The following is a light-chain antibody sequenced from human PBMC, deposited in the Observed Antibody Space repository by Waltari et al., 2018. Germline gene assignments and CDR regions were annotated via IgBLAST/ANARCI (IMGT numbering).Light chain of an antibody. J-gene: IGKJ5*01. Sequence: DIQMTQSPSSLSASVGDRVTLTCRASQNINNYLNWYQQEPGKAPKLLIYAASSLQGGVPSKFSGSGSGTDFTLTISSLQPEDFAVYYCQQSYSAPITFGQGTRLEI. V-gene: IGKV1-39*01. CDR3: QQSYSAPIT. CDR1: QNINNY. CDR2: AAS.